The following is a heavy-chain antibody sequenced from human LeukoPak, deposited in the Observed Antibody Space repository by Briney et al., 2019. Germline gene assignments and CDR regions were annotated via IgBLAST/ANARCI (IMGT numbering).Heavy chain of an antibody. Sequence: PLETLSLTCAVYGGSFSGYYWSWIRQPPGKGLEWIGEINHSGSTNYNPSLKSRVTISVDTSKNQFSLKLSSVTAADTAVYYCASPHYDSSGYYTQYFDYWGQGTLVTVSS. CDR3: ASPHYDSSGYYTQYFDY. J-gene: IGHJ4*02. CDR2: INHSGST. CDR1: GGSFSGYY. V-gene: IGHV4-34*01. D-gene: IGHD3-22*01.